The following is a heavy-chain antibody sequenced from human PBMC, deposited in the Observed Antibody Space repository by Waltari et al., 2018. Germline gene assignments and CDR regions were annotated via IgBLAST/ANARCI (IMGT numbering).Heavy chain of an antibody. Sequence: QVQLVQSGAEVKKPGSSVNVSCKASGRTFRNYAISWVRQAAGHGLEWMGEIIPIFGTANYAQKFQGRVTITAYKSTSTAYMELSSLRSEDTAVYYCARVRVGYSYEPREGYFDYWGQGTLVTVSS. CDR2: IIPIFGTA. D-gene: IGHD5-18*01. CDR3: ARVRVGYSYEPREGYFDY. CDR1: GRTFRNYA. V-gene: IGHV1-69*14. J-gene: IGHJ4*02.